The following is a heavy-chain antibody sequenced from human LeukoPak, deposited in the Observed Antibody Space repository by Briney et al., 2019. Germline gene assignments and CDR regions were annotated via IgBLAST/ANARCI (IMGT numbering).Heavy chain of an antibody. V-gene: IGHV3-30-3*01. CDR1: GFTFSNYA. Sequence: GGSLRLSCAASGFTFSNYAMHWVRQAPGKGLEWVALISYDGSNKYVDSVKGRFTISRDNSKNTVYLQMNSLRAADTAVYFCARDIANWGSIFNYWGQGTLVTVSS. J-gene: IGHJ4*02. CDR2: ISYDGSNK. D-gene: IGHD7-27*01. CDR3: ARDIANWGSIFNY.